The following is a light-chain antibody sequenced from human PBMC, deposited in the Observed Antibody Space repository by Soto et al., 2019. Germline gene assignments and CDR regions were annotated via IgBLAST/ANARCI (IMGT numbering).Light chain of an antibody. V-gene: IGKV1-5*01. Sequence: DIQMTQSPSTLSASVGDRVTITCRASQSISSWLAWDQQKPGEAPKLLIYDASSLESGVPSRFSGSGSGTAFTLTISRLQPDDFATYYCQQYNSYRTFGQGTKVEIK. CDR1: QSISSW. CDR2: DAS. CDR3: QQYNSYRT. J-gene: IGKJ1*01.